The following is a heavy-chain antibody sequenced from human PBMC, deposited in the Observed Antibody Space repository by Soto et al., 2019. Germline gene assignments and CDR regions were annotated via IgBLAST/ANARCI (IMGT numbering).Heavy chain of an antibody. D-gene: IGHD2-2*01. CDR3: ARDRDLAVPAAVIYFDS. CDR1: GFRIRDYW. J-gene: IGHJ4*02. V-gene: IGHV3-7*01. Sequence: GGSLRLSCAASGFRIRDYWMSRVRQATGKGLEWVANIKRDGSEKYYVDSVKGRFTISRDNAKNSLYLQMNSLRADDTAVYYCARDRDLAVPAAVIYFDSWGQGTLVTVSS. CDR2: IKRDGSEK.